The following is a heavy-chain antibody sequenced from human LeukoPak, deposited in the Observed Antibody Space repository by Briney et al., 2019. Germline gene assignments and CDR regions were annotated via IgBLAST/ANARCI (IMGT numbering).Heavy chain of an antibody. CDR1: GFTFSSYG. V-gene: IGHV3-30*19. CDR2: ISYDGSNK. CDR3: ARVVFGFGPSLDAFDI. J-gene: IGHJ3*02. Sequence: PGGSLRLSCAASGFTFSSYGMHWVRQAPGKGLEWVAVISYDGSNKYYADSVKGRFTISRDNSKNTLYLQMNSLRAEDTAVYYCARVVFGFGPSLDAFDIWGQGTMVTVSS. D-gene: IGHD3-16*01.